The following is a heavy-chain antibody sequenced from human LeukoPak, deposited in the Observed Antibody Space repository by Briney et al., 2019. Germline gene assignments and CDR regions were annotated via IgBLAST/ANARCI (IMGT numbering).Heavy chain of an antibody. Sequence: PGGSPRLSCAASGFTFSSYEMNWVRQAPGKGLEWVSYISSSGPTIYYADSVKGRFTISRDNAKNSLYLQMNSLRAEDTAVYYCAREWGYHFDYWGQGTLVTVSS. D-gene: IGHD5-18*01. CDR2: ISSSGPTI. V-gene: IGHV3-48*03. CDR3: AREWGYHFDY. J-gene: IGHJ4*02. CDR1: GFTFSSYE.